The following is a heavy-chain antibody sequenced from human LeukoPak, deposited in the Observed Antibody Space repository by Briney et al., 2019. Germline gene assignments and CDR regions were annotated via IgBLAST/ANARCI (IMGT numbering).Heavy chain of an antibody. V-gene: IGHV3-15*01. CDR3: TTPLKVRGYSGYDYLFY. CDR1: GFTFSSYA. J-gene: IGHJ4*02. D-gene: IGHD5-12*01. Sequence: PGRSLRLSCAASGFTFSSYALHWVRQAPGKGLEWVGRIKSKTDGGTTDYAAPVKGRFTISRDDSKNTLYLQMNSLKTEDTAVYYCTTPLKVRGYSGYDYLFYWGQGTLVTVSS. CDR2: IKSKTDGGTT.